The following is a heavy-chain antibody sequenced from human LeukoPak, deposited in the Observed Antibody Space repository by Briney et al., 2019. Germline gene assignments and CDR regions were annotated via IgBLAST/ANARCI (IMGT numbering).Heavy chain of an antibody. Sequence: SVKVSCKTSGGTFSSYAISWVRQAPGQGLEWMGGIIPIFGTANYAQKFQGRVTITTDESTSTAYMELSSLRSEDTAVYYCAIQETAMVSGFGYWGQGTLVTVSS. CDR2: IIPIFGTA. CDR3: AIQETAMVSGFGY. V-gene: IGHV1-69*05. CDR1: GGTFSSYA. D-gene: IGHD5-18*01. J-gene: IGHJ4*02.